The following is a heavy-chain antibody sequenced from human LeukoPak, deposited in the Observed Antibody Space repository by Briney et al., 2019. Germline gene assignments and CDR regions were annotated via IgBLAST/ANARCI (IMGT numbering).Heavy chain of an antibody. V-gene: IGHV3-30-3*01. Sequence: PGGSLRLSCAASGFTFSSYAMHWVRQAPGKGLEWVAVISYDGSNKYYADSVKGRFTISRDNSKNTLYLQMNSLRAEDTAVYYCATDYYGSESTDIWGQGTMVTVSS. CDR3: ATDYYGSESTDI. J-gene: IGHJ3*02. CDR1: GFTFSSYA. D-gene: IGHD3-10*01. CDR2: ISYDGSNK.